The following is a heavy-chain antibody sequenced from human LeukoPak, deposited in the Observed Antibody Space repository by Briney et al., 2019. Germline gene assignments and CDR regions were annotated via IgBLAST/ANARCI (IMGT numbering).Heavy chain of an antibody. V-gene: IGHV4-59*08. CDR2: IYYSGST. D-gene: IGHD4-11*01. CDR1: GGSISSYY. J-gene: IGHJ4*02. Sequence: SETLSLTCTVSGGSISSYYWTWIRQPPGKGLEWIGYIYYSGSTNYNPSLKSRVTMSVDMSKSQFSLKLSSVTAADTGVYYCARHGGTRVTLVEVYYFDYXGQGTLVTVSS. CDR3: ARHGGTRVTLVEVYYFDY.